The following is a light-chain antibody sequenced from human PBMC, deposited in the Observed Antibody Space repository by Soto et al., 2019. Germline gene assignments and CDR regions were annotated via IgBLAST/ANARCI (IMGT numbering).Light chain of an antibody. CDR3: SSYRTSTTLA. V-gene: IGLV2-14*01. J-gene: IGLJ2*01. CDR1: SSDVGGYNY. CDR2: EVS. Sequence: QSALTQPASVSGSPGQSITISCTGTSSDVGGYNYVSWYQHHPGKAPKLLISEVSNRPSGISNRFSGSKSGNTASLTISGLQAEDEADYYCSSYRTSTTLAFGGGTQLTVL.